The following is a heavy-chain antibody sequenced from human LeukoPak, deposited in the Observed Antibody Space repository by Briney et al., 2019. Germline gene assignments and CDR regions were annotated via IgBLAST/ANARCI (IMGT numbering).Heavy chain of an antibody. CDR1: GYTFTGYY. D-gene: IGHD3-22*01. CDR3: AREGVFPAYYYDSSGYSDAFDI. CDR2: INPNSGGT. Sequence: ASVKVSCKASGYTFTGYYMHWVRQAPEQGLEWMGWINPNSGGTDYAQKFQGRVTMTRDTSISTAYMELSRLRSDDTAVYYCAREGVFPAYYYDSSGYSDAFDIWGQGTMVTVSS. V-gene: IGHV1-2*02. J-gene: IGHJ3*02.